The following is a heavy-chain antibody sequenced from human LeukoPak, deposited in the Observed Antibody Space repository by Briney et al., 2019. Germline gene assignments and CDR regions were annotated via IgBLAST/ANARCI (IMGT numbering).Heavy chain of an antibody. V-gene: IGHV4-31*03. D-gene: IGHD4-17*01. CDR3: ARERGTVAFYYMDV. Sequence: SETLSLTCPVSGDSIGSRGSFWTWIRQRPGKGLEWIGYIDSSGGTYYSASLKSRLSMSLDTSKSQFSLRLRSVTAADTGVYYCARERGTVAFYYMDVWGTGTTVAVSS. CDR1: GDSIGSRGSF. J-gene: IGHJ6*03. CDR2: IDSSGGT.